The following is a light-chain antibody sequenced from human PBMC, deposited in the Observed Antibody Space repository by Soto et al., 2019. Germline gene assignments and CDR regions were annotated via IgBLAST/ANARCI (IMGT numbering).Light chain of an antibody. V-gene: IGKV3-11*01. CDR3: QQRSNWPPT. CDR2: DAS. CDR1: QSVSSY. Sequence: EIMLTQSPATLSLSPGERATLSCRASQSVSSYLAWYQQKPGQAPRLLIYDASNRATGIPARFSGSGSGTDFTLTISSLEPEDFAVYSSQQRSNWPPTFGQGTKE. J-gene: IGKJ1*01.